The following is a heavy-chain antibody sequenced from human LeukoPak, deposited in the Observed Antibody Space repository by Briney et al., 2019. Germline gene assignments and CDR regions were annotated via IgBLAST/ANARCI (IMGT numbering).Heavy chain of an antibody. J-gene: IGHJ4*02. Sequence: SETLSLPCTVPGGSISSYYWSWIRQPAGKGLEWIGRVYTSGITTYNPSLKSRVTMSVDTSKNQFSLNLRSVTAADTAVYYCASSIFGVVPPAYWGQGTLVTVSS. V-gene: IGHV4-4*07. D-gene: IGHD3-3*01. CDR1: GGSISSYY. CDR3: ASSIFGVVPPAY. CDR2: VYTSGIT.